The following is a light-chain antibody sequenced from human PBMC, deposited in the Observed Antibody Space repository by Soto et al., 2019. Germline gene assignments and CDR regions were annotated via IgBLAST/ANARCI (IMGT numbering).Light chain of an antibody. Sequence: QSALTQPPSASGSPGQSVTISCTGTSSDVGAYNYVSWYQQHPGRAPKLMIYEVSNRPSGVSNRFSGSKSGNTASLTISGLQAEDETDYYCFSYTSSGTYVFGTGTQLTVL. J-gene: IGLJ1*01. CDR1: SSDVGAYNY. CDR2: EVS. V-gene: IGLV2-14*01. CDR3: FSYTSSGTYV.